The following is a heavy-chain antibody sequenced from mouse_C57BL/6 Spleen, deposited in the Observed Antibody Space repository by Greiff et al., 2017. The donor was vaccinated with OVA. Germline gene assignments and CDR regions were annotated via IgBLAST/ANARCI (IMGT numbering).Heavy chain of an antibody. CDR1: GFTFSDYG. Sequence: EVNLVESGGGLVKPGGSLKLSCAASGFTFSDYGMHWVRQAPEKGLEWVAYISSGSSTIYYADTVKGRFTISRDNAKNTLFLQMTSLRSEDTAMYYCARNSNYREDYFDYWGQGTTLTVSS. J-gene: IGHJ2*01. V-gene: IGHV5-17*01. CDR2: ISSGSSTI. CDR3: ARNSNYREDYFDY. D-gene: IGHD2-5*01.